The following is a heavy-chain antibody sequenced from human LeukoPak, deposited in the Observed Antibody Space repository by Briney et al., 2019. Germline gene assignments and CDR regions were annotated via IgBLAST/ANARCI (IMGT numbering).Heavy chain of an antibody. CDR1: GFTFNNYA. CDR3: AKDLASYCSGGSCNGLDY. Sequence: TGGSLRLSCAASGFTFNNYAMNWVRQAPGKGLEWVAVIWYDGSNKYYADSVKGRFTISRDNSKNTLYLQMNSLRAEDTAVYYCAKDLASYCSGGSCNGLDYWGQGTLVTVSS. CDR2: IWYDGSNK. J-gene: IGHJ4*02. V-gene: IGHV3-33*06. D-gene: IGHD2-15*01.